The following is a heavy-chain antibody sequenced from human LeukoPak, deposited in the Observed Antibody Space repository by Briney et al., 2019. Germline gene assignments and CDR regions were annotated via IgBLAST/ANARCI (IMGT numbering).Heavy chain of an antibody. V-gene: IGHV3-23*01. Sequence: GGSLRLSCAASGFTFSSYAISWVRQAPGKGLEWVSAISGSGGSTYYADSVKGRFTISRDNSKNTLYLQMNSLRAEDTAVYYCAKAGGYYYGSGSRTPLDPWGQGTLVTVSS. CDR2: ISGSGGST. CDR3: AKAGGYYYGSGSRTPLDP. J-gene: IGHJ5*02. D-gene: IGHD3-10*01. CDR1: GFTFSSYA.